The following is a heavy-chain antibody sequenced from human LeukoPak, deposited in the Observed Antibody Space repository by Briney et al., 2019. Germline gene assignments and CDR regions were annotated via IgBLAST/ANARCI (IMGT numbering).Heavy chain of an antibody. Sequence: SETLSLTCTVSGGSISSYYWSWIRQPPGKGLEWIGYIYSSGSTNYNPSLKSRVTISVDTSKNQFSLKLSSVTAADTAVYYCARTRHSGSYYDHYYYYGMDVWGQGTTVTVSS. J-gene: IGHJ6*02. CDR3: ARTRHSGSYYDHYYYYGMDV. CDR2: IYSSGST. D-gene: IGHD1-26*01. V-gene: IGHV4-59*01. CDR1: GGSISSYY.